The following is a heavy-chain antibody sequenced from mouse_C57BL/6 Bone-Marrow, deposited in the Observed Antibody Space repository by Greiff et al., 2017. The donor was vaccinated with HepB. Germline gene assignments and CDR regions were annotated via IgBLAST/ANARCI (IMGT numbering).Heavy chain of an antibody. D-gene: IGHD2-10*01. V-gene: IGHV5-6*01. CDR3: ASSYSPYYFDY. Sequence: EVQGVESGGDLVKPGGSLKLSCAASGFTFSSYGMSWVRQTPDKRLEWVATISSGGSYTYYPDSVKGRFTISRDNAKNTLYLQMSSLKSEDTAMYYCASSYSPYYFDYWGQGTTLTVSS. CDR1: GFTFSSYG. J-gene: IGHJ2*01. CDR2: ISSGGSYT.